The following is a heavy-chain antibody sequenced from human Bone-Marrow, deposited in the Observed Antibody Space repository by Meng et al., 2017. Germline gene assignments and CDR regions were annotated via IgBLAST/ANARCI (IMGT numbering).Heavy chain of an antibody. D-gene: IGHD5-18*01. CDR1: GDSISSGDNC. CDR2: ICYSGST. Sequence: QVQLQESGAGMVKRQQKQTHTCTASGDSISSGDNCWSWIRQPPGKGLEWIGYICYSGSTYYNPSLRSRVTISVDTSKNQFSLKLRSVTAADTAVYYCGRDRGYNFDYWGQGTLVTVSS. V-gene: IGHV4-30-4*01. CDR3: GRDRGYNFDY. J-gene: IGHJ4*02.